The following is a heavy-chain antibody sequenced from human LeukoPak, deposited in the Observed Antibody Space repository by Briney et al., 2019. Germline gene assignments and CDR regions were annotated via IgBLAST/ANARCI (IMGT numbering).Heavy chain of an antibody. V-gene: IGHV3-30*18. CDR3: AKGDYDILTGYHDY. CDR1: GFTCSSYG. D-gene: IGHD3-9*01. J-gene: IGHJ4*02. CDR2: ISYDGSNK. Sequence: PGGSLRLSCAASGFTCSSYGMHWVRQAPGKGLEWVAVISYDGSNKYYADSVKGRFTISRDNSKNTLYLQMNSLRAEDTAVYYCAKGDYDILTGYHDYWGQGTLVTVSS.